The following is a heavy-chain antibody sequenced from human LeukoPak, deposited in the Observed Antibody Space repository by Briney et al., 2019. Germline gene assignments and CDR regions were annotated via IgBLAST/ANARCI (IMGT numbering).Heavy chain of an antibody. CDR1: GFTFSTYS. J-gene: IGHJ4*02. D-gene: IGHD2-15*01. CDR2: ISSSGYI. Sequence: GGSLRLSCAASGFTFSTYSMNWVRQAPGKGLEWVSSISSSGYIYYADSVKGRFTISRDNAKNSLYLQMNSLRAEDTAVYYCARDLEVAAAPDFWGQGTLVTVSS. V-gene: IGHV3-21*01. CDR3: ARDLEVAAAPDF.